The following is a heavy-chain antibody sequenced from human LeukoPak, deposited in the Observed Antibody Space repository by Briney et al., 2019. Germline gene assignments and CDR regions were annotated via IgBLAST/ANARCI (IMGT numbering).Heavy chain of an antibody. V-gene: IGHV1-18*01. CDR3: ARRTPVEYFQH. J-gene: IGHJ1*01. CDR2: ISAYNGNT. CDR1: GYTFTSYG. D-gene: IGHD2-2*01. Sequence: GASVKVSCKASGYTFTSYGISWARQAPGQGLEWMGWISAYNGNTNYAQKLQGRVTMTTDTSTSTDYMELRSLRSDDTAVYYCARRTPVEYFQHWGQGTLVTVSS.